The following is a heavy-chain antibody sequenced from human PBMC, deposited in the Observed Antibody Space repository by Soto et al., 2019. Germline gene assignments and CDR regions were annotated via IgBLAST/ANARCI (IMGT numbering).Heavy chain of an antibody. D-gene: IGHD6-19*01. CDR3: ARGSGWYPPFDY. CDR2: INAGNGNT. CDR1: GYTFTSYA. J-gene: IGHJ4*02. V-gene: IGHV1-3*05. Sequence: QVQLVQSGAEEKKPGASVKVSCKASGYTFTSYAMHWVRQAPGQRLEWMGWINAGNGNTKYSQKFQGRVTITRDTSASTAYMELISLRSEETAVYYCARGSGWYPPFDYWCQGTLVTVS.